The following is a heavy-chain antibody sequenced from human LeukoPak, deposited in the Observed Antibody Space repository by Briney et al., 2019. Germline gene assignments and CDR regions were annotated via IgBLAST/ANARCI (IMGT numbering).Heavy chain of an antibody. CDR1: GVSISSYY. Sequence: SETLSLTCTVSGVSISSYYWSWIRQPPGKGLEWIGYIFYTGSTNYNPSLKSRVTISVLTSKNRFSLKLSSVTAADTAVYYCATLTGGDDAFDIWGQGTMVTVSS. J-gene: IGHJ3*02. CDR2: IFYTGST. D-gene: IGHD4-23*01. CDR3: ATLTGGDDAFDI. V-gene: IGHV4-59*01.